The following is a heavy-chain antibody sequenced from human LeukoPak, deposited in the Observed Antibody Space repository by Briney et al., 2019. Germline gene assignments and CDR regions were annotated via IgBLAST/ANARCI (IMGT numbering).Heavy chain of an antibody. J-gene: IGHJ4*02. V-gene: IGHV4-34*01. CDR1: GGSFRAYF. CDR2: INHSGST. D-gene: IGHD6-19*01. Sequence: SETLSLTCAVHGGSFRAYFWSWIRQSPGKGLEWIGEINHSGSTNYNPSLKSRVTISVDTSKNQFSLKLSSVTAADTAVYYCARGRVAVAGTRTKFFDYWGQGTLVTVSS. CDR3: ARGRVAVAGTRTKFFDY.